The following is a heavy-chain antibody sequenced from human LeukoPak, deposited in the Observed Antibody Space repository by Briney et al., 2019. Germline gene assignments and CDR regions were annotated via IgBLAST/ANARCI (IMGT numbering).Heavy chain of an antibody. Sequence: GSLRLSFSASGFNFHNFAFPWVRQAPGQGLEWVAVISYDGSNKYYADSVKGRFTISRDNAKNSLYLQMNSLRDEDTAVYYCARTLHDYGDHEVIDYWGQGTLVTVSS. CDR3: ARTLHDYGDHEVIDY. CDR1: GFNFHNFA. CDR2: ISYDGSNK. V-gene: IGHV3-30-3*01. J-gene: IGHJ4*02. D-gene: IGHD4-17*01.